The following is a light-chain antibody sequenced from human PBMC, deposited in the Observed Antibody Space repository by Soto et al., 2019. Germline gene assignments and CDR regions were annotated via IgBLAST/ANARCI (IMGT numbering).Light chain of an antibody. CDR3: TSWTTSTTMI. V-gene: IGLV2-14*03. CDR2: DVN. Sequence: QSVLTQPASRSVFPGQSITISCTGTSSDVGGYNFVSWYQQHPGKAPKLMLYDVNIRPSGVSNRFSGSKSGNTASLTISGLQAEDEADYYCTSWTTSTTMIFGGGTKVTVL. CDR1: SSDVGGYNF. J-gene: IGLJ2*01.